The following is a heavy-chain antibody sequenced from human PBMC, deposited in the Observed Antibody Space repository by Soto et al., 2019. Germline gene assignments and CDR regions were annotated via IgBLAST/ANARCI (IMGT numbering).Heavy chain of an antibody. CDR3: VGQLYSSGWAAVSP. CDR1: GLTFINYA. V-gene: IGHV3-30*02. J-gene: IGHJ5*02. Sequence: GGSLRLSCAASGLTFINYAMHWVRQAPGKGLEWVAVIRYDGSHENYADSVKGRFTISRDNSKNILYLQMNSLRAEDTALYYCVGQLYSSGWAAVSPWGQGTLVTVSS. D-gene: IGHD6-19*01. CDR2: IRYDGSHE.